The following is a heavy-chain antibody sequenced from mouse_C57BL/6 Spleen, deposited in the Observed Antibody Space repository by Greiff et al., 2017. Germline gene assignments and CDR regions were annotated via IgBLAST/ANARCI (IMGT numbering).Heavy chain of an antibody. J-gene: IGHJ1*03. Sequence: VQLQESGAELARPGASVKLSCKASGYTFTSSGISWVKQRTGQGLEWIGEIYPRSGNTYYNEKFKGKATLAADKSSSTAYMELRSLTSEDSAVYSGANCTMVTTLKYFDVWGTGTTVTVSA. V-gene: IGHV1-81*01. D-gene: IGHD2-2*01. CDR1: GYTFTSSG. CDR2: IYPRSGNT. CDR3: ANCTMVTTLKYFDV.